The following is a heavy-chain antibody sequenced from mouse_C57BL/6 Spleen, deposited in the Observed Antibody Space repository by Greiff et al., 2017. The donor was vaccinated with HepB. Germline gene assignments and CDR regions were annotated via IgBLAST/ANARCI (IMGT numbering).Heavy chain of an antibody. D-gene: IGHD2-4*01. J-gene: IGHJ3*01. CDR1: GFNIKNTY. V-gene: IGHV14-3*01. Sequence: EVQLQQSVAELVRPGASVKLSCTASGFNIKNTYMHWVKQRPEQGLEWIGRIDPANGNTKYAPKFQGKATITADTSSNTAYLQLSSLTSEDTAIYYCARKGLMLPKCYYDYDWFAYWGQGTLVTVSA. CDR3: ARKGLMLPKCYYDYDWFAY. CDR2: IDPANGNT.